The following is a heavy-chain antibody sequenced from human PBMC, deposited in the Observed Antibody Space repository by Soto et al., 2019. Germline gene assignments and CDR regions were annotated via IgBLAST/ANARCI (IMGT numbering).Heavy chain of an antibody. J-gene: IGHJ4*02. D-gene: IGHD3-9*01. Sequence: SGPTLVNPTQTLTLTCTLSGFSLRTSGVGVGWIRQPPGKALEWLALIYWHDDKRYSPSLMSRLTITKDTSKNQVVLTMTNMDLVDTAKYYCAHGARFYVILTGQYFTLNFDYGGRGTLVPVSS. V-gene: IGHV2-5*01. CDR3: AHGARFYVILTGQYFTLNFDY. CDR1: GFSLRTSGVG. CDR2: IYWHDDK.